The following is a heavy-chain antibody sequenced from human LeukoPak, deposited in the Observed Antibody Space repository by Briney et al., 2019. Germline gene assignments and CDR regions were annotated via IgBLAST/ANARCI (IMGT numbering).Heavy chain of an antibody. CDR2: MIPNFATA. V-gene: IGHV1-69*13. CDR3: ARVRDIVVVPAAIDNWFDP. CDR1: GGTFSSYA. Sequence: ASVKVSCKATGGTFSSYANSWVRQAHGQGIEWMGGMIPNFATANYAHKFQARVTITADASTSTAYMELSSLRSEDTAVYYCARVRDIVVVPAAIDNWFDPWGQGTLVTVSS. J-gene: IGHJ5*02. D-gene: IGHD2-2*02.